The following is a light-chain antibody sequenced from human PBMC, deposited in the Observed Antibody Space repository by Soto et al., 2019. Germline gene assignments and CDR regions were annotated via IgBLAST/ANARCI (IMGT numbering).Light chain of an antibody. CDR3: QQYGNSPWIT. CDR1: QSVTSNY. Sequence: EIVLTQSPGTLSLSPGERATLSCRASQSVTSNYLAWYQQKPGQAPRLLIYGASSRATGIPDRFSGSGSGTDFSLTISGLEPEDFAVYYCQQYGNSPWITFGLGTRLEIK. CDR2: GAS. V-gene: IGKV3-20*01. J-gene: IGKJ5*01.